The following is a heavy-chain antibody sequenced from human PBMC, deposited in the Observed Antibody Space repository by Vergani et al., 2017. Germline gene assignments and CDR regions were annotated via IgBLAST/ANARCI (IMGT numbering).Heavy chain of an antibody. CDR1: GFTFSSYE. Sequence: EVQLVESGGGLVQPGGSLRLSCAASGFTFSSYEMNWVRQAPGKGLEWVSYISSSGSTIYYADSVKGRFTISRDNAKNSLYLQMNSLRAEDTAVYYCARDRAARYYYDSSGYYPDAFDIWGQGTMVTVSS. V-gene: IGHV3-48*03. CDR2: ISSSGSTI. J-gene: IGHJ3*02. CDR3: ARDRAARYYYDSSGYYPDAFDI. D-gene: IGHD3-22*01.